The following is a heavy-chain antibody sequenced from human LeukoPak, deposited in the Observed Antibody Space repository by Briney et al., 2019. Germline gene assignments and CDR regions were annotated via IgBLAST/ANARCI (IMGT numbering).Heavy chain of an antibody. CDR3: AKCDYDFWSGYYNYYGMDV. V-gene: IGHV3-30*18. D-gene: IGHD3-3*01. Sequence: GGSLRLSCAASGFTFSSYGMHWVRQAPGKGLEWVAVISYDGSNKYYADSVKVRFTISRDSSKNTLYLQMNSLRAEDTAVYYCAKCDYDFWSGYYNYYGMDVWGQGTTVTVSS. J-gene: IGHJ6*02. CDR2: ISYDGSNK. CDR1: GFTFSSYG.